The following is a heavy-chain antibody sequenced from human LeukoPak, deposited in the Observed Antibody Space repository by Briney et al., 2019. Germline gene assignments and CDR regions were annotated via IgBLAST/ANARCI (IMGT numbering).Heavy chain of an antibody. D-gene: IGHD5-18*01. CDR2: ISSSGGTI. Sequence: GGSLRLSCAASGFTFSSYEMNWVRQAPGKGLEWVSYISSSGGTIYYADSVKGRFTISRDNAKNSLYLQMNSLRAEDTAVYYCARVRGYSYGYPDYWGQGTLVTVSS. V-gene: IGHV3-48*03. J-gene: IGHJ4*02. CDR3: ARVRGYSYGYPDY. CDR1: GFTFSSYE.